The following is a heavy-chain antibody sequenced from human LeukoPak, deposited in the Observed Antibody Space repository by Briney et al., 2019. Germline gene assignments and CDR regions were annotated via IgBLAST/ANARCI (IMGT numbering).Heavy chain of an antibody. J-gene: IGHJ6*02. CDR1: GFTFSSYS. CDR2: ISSSSSYI. CDR3: ARESGVDGPVAGRGNGMDV. D-gene: IGHD6-19*01. Sequence: GGSLRLSCAASGFTFSSYSMNWVRQAPGKGLEWVSSISSSSSYIYYADSVKGRFTISRDNAKNSLYLQMNSLRAEDTAVYYCARESGVDGPVAGRGNGMDVGGQGTTVTVSS. V-gene: IGHV3-21*01.